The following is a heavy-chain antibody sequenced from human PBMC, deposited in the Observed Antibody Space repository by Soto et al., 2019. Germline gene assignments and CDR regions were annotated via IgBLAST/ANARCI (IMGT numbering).Heavy chain of an antibody. CDR2: IIPIFGTT. J-gene: IGHJ4*02. Sequence: QVQLVQSGAEVKEPGSAVKVSCKAPADSFSSYGISWVRQAPGQGLEWMGGIIPIFGTTNYAEKFQGRVTITADESTNTAYMELSSLRSDDTAVYYCAREVGYGDFSAALLDWGQGTLVTVSS. D-gene: IGHD4-17*01. CDR1: ADSFSSYG. V-gene: IGHV1-69*01. CDR3: AREVGYGDFSAALLD.